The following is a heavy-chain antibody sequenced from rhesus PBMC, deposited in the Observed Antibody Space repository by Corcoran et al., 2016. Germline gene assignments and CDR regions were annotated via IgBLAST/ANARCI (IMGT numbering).Heavy chain of an antibody. J-gene: IGHJ4*01. D-gene: IGHD3-16*01. CDR3: ARRGYYSGSYRREFDC. V-gene: IGHV4-122*02. Sequence: QLQLQESGPGLVKPSETLSLTCAVSGYSISSGYGWSWLRQPPGKGLEWIGYISYSGSPGYTPSLKSRVTISRDTSKNQFSLKLSSVTAADTAVYYCARRGYYSGSYRREFDCWGQGVLVTVSS. CDR1: GYSISSGYG. CDR2: ISYSGSP.